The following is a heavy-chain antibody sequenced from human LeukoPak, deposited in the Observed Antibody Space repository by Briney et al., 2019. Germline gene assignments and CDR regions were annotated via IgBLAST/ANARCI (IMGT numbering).Heavy chain of an antibody. Sequence: GASVKVSCKASGYTFTGYYMHWVRQAPGQGLEWMGWINPNSGGTNYAQKFQGRVTMTRDTSISTAYMELSSLRSEDTAVYYCALYYYGSGSYYTPFDYWGQGTLVTVSS. CDR3: ALYYYGSGSYYTPFDY. D-gene: IGHD3-10*01. V-gene: IGHV1-2*02. J-gene: IGHJ4*02. CDR2: INPNSGGT. CDR1: GYTFTGYY.